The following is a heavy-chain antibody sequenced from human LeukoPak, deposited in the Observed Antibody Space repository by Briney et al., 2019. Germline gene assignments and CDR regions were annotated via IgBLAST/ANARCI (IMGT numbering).Heavy chain of an antibody. CDR1: GFTFSSYS. J-gene: IGHJ6*02. D-gene: IGHD2-15*01. CDR2: ISSSSSTI. CDR3: ARVDLYSDLENYYYGMDV. V-gene: IGHV3-48*02. Sequence: GGSLRLSCAASGFTFSSYSMNWVRQAPGKGLEWVSYISSSSSTIYYADSVKGRFTISRDNAKNSLYLQMNSLGDEDTAVYYCARVDLYSDLENYYYGMDVWGQGTTVTVSS.